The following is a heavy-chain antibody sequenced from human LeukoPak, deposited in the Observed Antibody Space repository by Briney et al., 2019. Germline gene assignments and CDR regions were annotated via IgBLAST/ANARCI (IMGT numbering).Heavy chain of an antibody. CDR1: GYPFNNYD. D-gene: IGHD6-13*01. V-gene: IGHV1-8*01. J-gene: IGHJ4*02. CDR2: MNPHSGKT. Sequence: ASVKVSCKASGYPFNNYDINWVRQATGQGLEWMGWMNPHSGKTGYAQNFQGRVTMTRDTSISTAYMELSRLRSDDTAVYYCARSGAIAAAGTDISYWGQGTLVTVSS. CDR3: ARSGAIAAAGTDISY.